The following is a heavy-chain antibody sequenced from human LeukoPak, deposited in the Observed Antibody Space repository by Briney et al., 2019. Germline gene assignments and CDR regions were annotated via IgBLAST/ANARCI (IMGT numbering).Heavy chain of an antibody. V-gene: IGHV1-69*08. J-gene: IGHJ5*02. Sequence: AAAKVSCKASGGTFTKWTLNWVRQAPGQGPEWMGRIIAVLGSLNYAQKFQGRVTMTADKGTAYMELSDLRSEDMAVYYCASAASWGWFDPWGQGTLV. CDR3: ASAASWGWFDP. CDR2: IIAVLGSL. CDR1: GGTFTKWT. D-gene: IGHD1-26*01.